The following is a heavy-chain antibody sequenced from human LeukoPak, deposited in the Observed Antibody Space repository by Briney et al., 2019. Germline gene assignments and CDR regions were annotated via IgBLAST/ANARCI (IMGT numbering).Heavy chain of an antibody. J-gene: IGHJ6*02. Sequence: ASVKVSCKASGYTFTGYYMHWVRQAPGQGLEWMGWINPNSGGTNYAQKFQGRVTMTRDTSISTAYMELSRLRSDDTAVYYCAREVFCSNLDPDYYYGMDVWGQGTTVTVSS. CDR1: GYTFTGYY. CDR2: INPNSGGT. D-gene: IGHD4-11*01. CDR3: AREVFCSNLDPDYYYGMDV. V-gene: IGHV1-2*02.